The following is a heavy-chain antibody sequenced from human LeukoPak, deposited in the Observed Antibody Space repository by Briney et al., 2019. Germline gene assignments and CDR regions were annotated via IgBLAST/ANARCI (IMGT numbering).Heavy chain of an antibody. CDR1: GFTFNNYD. D-gene: IGHD5-18*01. CDR2: LSGSGTYT. V-gene: IGHV3-23*01. CDR3: TKADGNNYGRTAFDI. J-gene: IGHJ3*02. Sequence: GGSLRLSCAASGFTFNNYDMSRLRQAPGRGLEWVSGLSGSGTYTYYADSVRRHFTISRDNSKNTLYLKMNSLTAEDTAVYYCTKADGNNYGRTAFDIWGQGTVVTVSS.